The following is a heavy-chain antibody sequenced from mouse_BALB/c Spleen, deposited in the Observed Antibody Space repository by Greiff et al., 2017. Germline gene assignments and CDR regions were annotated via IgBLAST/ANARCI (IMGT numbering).Heavy chain of an antibody. CDR3: ARSPYYDYGYYAMDY. D-gene: IGHD2-4*01. J-gene: IGHJ4*01. CDR1: GFNIKDTY. Sequence: EVQLQQSGAELVKPGASVKLSCTASGFNIKDTYMHWVKQRPEQGLEWIGRIDPANGNTKYDPKFQGKATITADTSSNTAYLQLSSLTSEDTAVYYCARSPYYDYGYYAMDYWGQGTSVTVSS. CDR2: IDPANGNT. V-gene: IGHV14-3*02.